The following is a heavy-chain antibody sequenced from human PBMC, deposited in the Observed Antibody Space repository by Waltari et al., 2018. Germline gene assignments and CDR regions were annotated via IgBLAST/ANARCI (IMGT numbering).Heavy chain of an antibody. CDR3: ARDRAAEGWFDP. V-gene: IGHV1-69*13. D-gene: IGHD6-13*01. CDR1: GGTFSSYA. J-gene: IGHJ5*02. CDR2: SIHIFGTA. Sequence: QVQLVQSGAEVKKPGSSVKVSCKASGGTFSSYAISWVRQAPGQGLEWMGGSIHIFGTANYAQKFQGRVTITADESTSTAYMELSSLRSEDTAVYYCARDRAAEGWFDPWGQGTLVTVSS.